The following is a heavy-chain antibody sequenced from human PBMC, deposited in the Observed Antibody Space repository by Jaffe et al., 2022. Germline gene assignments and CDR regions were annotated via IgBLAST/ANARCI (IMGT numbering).Heavy chain of an antibody. CDR2: IRDSGIGA. CDR1: GFSFNTSA. CDR3: AKSGLGGTPIRHFDY. Sequence: EVQVLESGGGLVQPGGSLRLSCVVSGFSFNTSAMTWVRQAPGKGLEWVSAIRDSGIGAWYGDSVKGRFTISRDNSKSTLYLEMNSLRVEDTATYYCAKSGLGGTPIRHFDYWGQGTLVTVSS. V-gene: IGHV3-23*01. D-gene: IGHD1-26*01. J-gene: IGHJ4*02.